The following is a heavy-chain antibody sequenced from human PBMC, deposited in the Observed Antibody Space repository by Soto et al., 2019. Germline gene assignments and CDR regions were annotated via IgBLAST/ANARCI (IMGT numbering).Heavy chain of an antibody. CDR2: IKQDGSEK. D-gene: IGHD2-15*01. J-gene: IGHJ4*02. V-gene: IGHV3-7*01. CDR3: AKLGYCSGGSCFVFGVFDY. Sequence: GGSLRLSCAASGFTFSSYWMSWVRQAPGKGLEWVANIKQDGSEKYYVDSVKGRFTISRDNAKNSLYLQMNSLRAEDTAVYYCAKLGYCSGGSCFVFGVFDYWGQGTQVTVSS. CDR1: GFTFSSYW.